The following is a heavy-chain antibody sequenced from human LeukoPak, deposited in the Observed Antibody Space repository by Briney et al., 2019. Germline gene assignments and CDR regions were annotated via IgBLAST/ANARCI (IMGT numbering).Heavy chain of an antibody. CDR1: GFSSYTFG. CDR3: ARDKNDFWSGYYGAPYAFDI. J-gene: IGHJ3*02. D-gene: IGHD3-3*01. Sequence: GGSLRLSCAVSGFSSYTFGMSWVRQAPGKGLEWVANIKQGGSEKYYVDSVKGRFTISRDNAKNSLYLQMNSLRAEDTAVYYRARDKNDFWSGYYGAPYAFDIWGQGTVVTVSS. CDR2: IKQGGSEK. V-gene: IGHV3-7*01.